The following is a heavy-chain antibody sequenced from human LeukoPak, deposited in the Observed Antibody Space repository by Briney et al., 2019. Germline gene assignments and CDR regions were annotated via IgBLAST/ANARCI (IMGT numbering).Heavy chain of an antibody. V-gene: IGHV4-30-2*01. CDR3: ARGSGHDIFDY. D-gene: IGHD5-12*01. J-gene: IGHJ4*02. CDR1: GVSISIVGYS. CDR2: IYHSGRN. Sequence: SDTLSLTCAVSGVSISIVGYSWSWIPQPPGKVLQWIEYIYHSGRNYYNPSLKSRVNISVARSKNQFSLKLSSVTAADTAVYYCARGSGHDIFDYWGQGTPLTVSS.